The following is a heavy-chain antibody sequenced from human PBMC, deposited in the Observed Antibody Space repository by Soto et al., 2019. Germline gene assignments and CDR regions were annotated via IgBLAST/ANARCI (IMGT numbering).Heavy chain of an antibody. J-gene: IGHJ6*02. D-gene: IGHD6-19*01. CDR1: GDSVSSNSAA. Sequence: SQTVSLTCPISGDSVSSNSAAWNWIRQSPSRGLEWLGRTYYRSKWYNDYAVSVKSRITINPDTSKNQFSLQLNSVTPEDTAVYYCAREGVNSSGWYDYYYGMEVWGQGTTVSVS. V-gene: IGHV6-1*01. CDR2: TYYRSKWYN. CDR3: AREGVNSSGWYDYYYGMEV.